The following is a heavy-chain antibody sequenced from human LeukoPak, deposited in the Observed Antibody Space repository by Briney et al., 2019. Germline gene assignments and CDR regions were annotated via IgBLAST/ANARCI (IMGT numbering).Heavy chain of an antibody. V-gene: IGHV4-34*01. D-gene: IGHD6-19*01. CDR3: ARGRVAVADY. J-gene: IGHJ4*02. Sequence: SETLSLTCAVYGGSFSGYYWSWIRQPPGKGLEWIGEINHSGSANYNPSLKSRVTISVDTSKNQFSLKLSSVTAADTAVYYCARGRVAVADYWGQGTLVTVSS. CDR1: GGSFSGYY. CDR2: INHSGSA.